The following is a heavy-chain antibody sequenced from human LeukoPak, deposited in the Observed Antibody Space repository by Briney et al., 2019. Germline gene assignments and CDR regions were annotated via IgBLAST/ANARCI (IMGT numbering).Heavy chain of an antibody. CDR1: GFTFSSYA. CDR3: AKGGGYCSSDYCSLFGH. D-gene: IGHD2-2*01. Sequence: GXXLRLSCAVSGFTFSSYAMNWVSQAQGKGREWVSVISDSGSGTYYADAVKGRFTISRDNSKNTVYLQMNSLRAEDTAVYYCAKGGGYCSSDYCSLFGHWGQGTLVTVSS. J-gene: IGHJ4*02. CDR2: ISDSGSGT. V-gene: IGHV3-23*01.